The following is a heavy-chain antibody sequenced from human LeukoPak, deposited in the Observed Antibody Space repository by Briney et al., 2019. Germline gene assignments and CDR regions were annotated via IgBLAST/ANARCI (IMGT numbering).Heavy chain of an antibody. CDR1: GYSFSNYW. V-gene: IGHV5-51*01. CDR3: ARKAAGIDY. Sequence: GESLKISCKGSGYSFSNYWIGWVRQMPGKGLEWTALIYPGVSDTRYSPSFQGQVTISADKSISTAYLQWSSLKASDTAMYYCARKAAGIDYWGQGTLVTVSS. J-gene: IGHJ4*02. CDR2: IYPGVSDT. D-gene: IGHD6-13*01.